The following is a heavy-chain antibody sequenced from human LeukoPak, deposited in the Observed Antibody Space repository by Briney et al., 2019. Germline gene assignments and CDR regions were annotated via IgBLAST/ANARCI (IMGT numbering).Heavy chain of an antibody. CDR1: GYTFTSYD. J-gene: IGHJ4*02. CDR3: ARGRYYYDSSGYWGHFDY. V-gene: IGHV1-8*03. CDR2: MNPNSGNT. D-gene: IGHD3-22*01. Sequence: ASVKVSCKASGYTFTSYDINWVRQATGQGLEWMGWMNPNSGNTGYAQKFQGRVTITRNTSISTAYMELSSLRSEDTAVYYCARGRYYYDSSGYWGHFDYWGQGTLVTVSS.